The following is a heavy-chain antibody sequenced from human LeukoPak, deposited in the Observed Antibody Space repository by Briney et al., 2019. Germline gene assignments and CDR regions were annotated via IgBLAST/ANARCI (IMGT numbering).Heavy chain of an antibody. J-gene: IGHJ4*02. D-gene: IGHD1-26*01. CDR1: GYTFTSYA. CDR3: TKARSGYLDY. V-gene: IGHV1-3*01. CDR2: INAGNGNT. Sequence: GASVKVSCKASGYTFTSYAMHWVRQAPGQRLEWMGWINAGNGNTKYLQKFQGRVTITGDTSASTAYMELSSLRSEDTAVYYCTKARSGYLDYWGQGTLVTVSS.